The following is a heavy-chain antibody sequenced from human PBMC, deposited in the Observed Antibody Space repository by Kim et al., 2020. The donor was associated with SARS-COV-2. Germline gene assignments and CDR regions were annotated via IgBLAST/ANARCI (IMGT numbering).Heavy chain of an antibody. Sequence: GGSLRLSCAASGFTFSSYSMNWVRQAPGKGLEWVSYISSSSSTIYYADSVKGRFTISRDNAKNSLYLQMNSLRDEDTAVYYCASDWGGYGDYGSYGMDVWGQGTTVTVSS. CDR2: ISSSSSTI. CDR1: GFTFSSYS. D-gene: IGHD4-17*01. CDR3: ASDWGGYGDYGSYGMDV. V-gene: IGHV3-48*02. J-gene: IGHJ6*02.